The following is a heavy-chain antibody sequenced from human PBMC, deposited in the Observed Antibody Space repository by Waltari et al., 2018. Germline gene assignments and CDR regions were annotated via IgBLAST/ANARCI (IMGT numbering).Heavy chain of an antibody. Sequence: QVHLMQSGAEVKKPGASVKVSCKTSGYTFTGYYMHWVRQAPGQGLEWMGWVNPNSGDTNYEQKFQGRVTMTRDTSISTAYMELSRLRSDDAAVYFCARELLVVTSPYYGLDVWGQGTTVTVSS. J-gene: IGHJ6*02. D-gene: IGHD2-15*01. CDR3: ARELLVVTSPYYGLDV. CDR1: GYTFTGYY. CDR2: VNPNSGDT. V-gene: IGHV1-2*02.